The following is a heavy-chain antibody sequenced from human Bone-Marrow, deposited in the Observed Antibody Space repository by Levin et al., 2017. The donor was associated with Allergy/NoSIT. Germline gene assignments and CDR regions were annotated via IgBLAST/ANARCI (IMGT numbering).Heavy chain of an antibody. CDR2: INTSNGNT. J-gene: IGHJ6*02. CDR1: GYTFTSHG. V-gene: IGHV1-18*01. Sequence: ASVKVSCKASGYTFTSHGLTWVRQAPGQGLEWMGWINTSNGNTNYAQKFEGRVTMTTDTSTRTAYMELRSLTSDDTAVYFCARDRASLTTVSLGHYYGLDVWGQGTTVTVSS. CDR3: ARDRASLTTVSLGHYYGLDV. D-gene: IGHD4-17*01.